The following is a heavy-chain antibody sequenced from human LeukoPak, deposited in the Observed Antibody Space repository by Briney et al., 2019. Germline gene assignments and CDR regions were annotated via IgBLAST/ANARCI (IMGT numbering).Heavy chain of an antibody. CDR2: IKSKTDGGTT. CDR3: TTDFSDSSGYYYFSLDY. Sequence: GGSLRLSCAASEFTFSNAWVSWVRQAPGKGLEWVGRIKSKTDGGTTDYAAPVKGRFTISRDDSKNTLYLQMNSLKTEDTAVYYCTTDFSDSSGYYYFSLDYWGQGTLVTVSS. V-gene: IGHV3-15*01. CDR1: EFTFSNAW. J-gene: IGHJ4*02. D-gene: IGHD3-22*01.